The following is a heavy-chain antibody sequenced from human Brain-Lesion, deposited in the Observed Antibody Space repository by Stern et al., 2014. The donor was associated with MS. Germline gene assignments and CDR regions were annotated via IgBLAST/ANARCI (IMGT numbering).Heavy chain of an antibody. J-gene: IGHJ1*01. D-gene: IGHD1-26*01. CDR3: ARTSSGIEGHEHFQH. CDR1: GSTFRFFT. Sequence: VQLVESGAEVKKPGSSVKVSCKASGSTFRFFTVNWVRQAPGQGLEWMGDISPIAGKANFAQKFQDRVTITADESTNTAYMELSSLTSEDTALYYCARTSSGIEGHEHFQHWGQGTLVTVSS. V-gene: IGHV1-69*01. CDR2: ISPIAGKA.